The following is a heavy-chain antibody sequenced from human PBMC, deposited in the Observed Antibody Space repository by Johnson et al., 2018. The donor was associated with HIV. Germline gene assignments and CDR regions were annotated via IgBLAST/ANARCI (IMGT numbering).Heavy chain of an antibody. V-gene: IGHV3-30-3*01. CDR1: GFTFNNYA. CDR3: ARAPFPAAFDI. J-gene: IGHJ3*02. Sequence: QVQLVESGGGVVQPGRSLRLSCAASGFTFNNYAMHWVRQAPGKGLKWVAVISYDGTNKYFAYSVRGRFTISRDNSKNTLYLQMNSLRAEDTAVYYCARAPFPAAFDIWGQGTMVTVSS. D-gene: IGHD2/OR15-2a*01. CDR2: ISYDGTNK.